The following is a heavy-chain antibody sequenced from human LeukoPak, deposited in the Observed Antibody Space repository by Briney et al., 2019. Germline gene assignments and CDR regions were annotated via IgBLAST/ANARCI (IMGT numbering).Heavy chain of an antibody. Sequence: NPGGSLRLSCAASGFTFSDYYMTWIRQAPGKGLEWVSHISRSSGTIYYAHSVQGRFTVSRDNGKKSLYLQMSYLRAEDTAVYYCVREAKMTNILWGQGTLVTVSS. D-gene: IGHD2-21*01. CDR2: ISRSSGTI. CDR3: VREAKMTNIL. V-gene: IGHV3-11*01. J-gene: IGHJ4*02. CDR1: GFTFSDYY.